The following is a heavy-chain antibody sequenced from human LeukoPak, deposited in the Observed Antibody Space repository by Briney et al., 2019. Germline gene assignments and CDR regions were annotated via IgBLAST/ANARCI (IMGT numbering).Heavy chain of an antibody. V-gene: IGHV4-61*01. J-gene: IGHJ5*02. CDR1: GGSVSSGSYY. CDR3: ARSYCSSTSCYFGGDWFDP. D-gene: IGHD2-2*01. Sequence: PSETLSLTRTVSGGSVSSGSYYWSWIRQPPGKGLEWIGYIYYSGSTNYNPSLKSRVTISVDTSKNQFSLKLSSVTAADTAVYYCARSYCSSTSCYFGGDWFDPWGQGTLVTVSS. CDR2: IYYSGST.